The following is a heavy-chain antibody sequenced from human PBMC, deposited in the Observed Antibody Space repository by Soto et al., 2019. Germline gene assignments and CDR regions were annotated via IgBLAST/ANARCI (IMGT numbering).Heavy chain of an antibody. CDR1: GYTFTSYY. J-gene: IGHJ5*02. CDR2: INPSGGST. CDR3: ARGKSRHQLPPCGFDP. V-gene: IGHV1-46*03. Sequence: ASVKVSCKASGYTFTSYYMHWVRQAPGQGLEWMGIINPSGGSTSYAQKFQGRVTMTRDTSTSTVYMELSSLRSEDTAVYYCARGKSRHQLPPCGFDPWGQGTLVTVSS. D-gene: IGHD2-2*01.